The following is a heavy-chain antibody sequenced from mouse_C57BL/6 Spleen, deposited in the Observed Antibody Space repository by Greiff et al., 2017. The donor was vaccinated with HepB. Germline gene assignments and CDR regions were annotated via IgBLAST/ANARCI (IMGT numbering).Heavy chain of an antibody. V-gene: IGHV1-22*01. CDR2: INPNNGGT. Sequence: VQLQQSGPELVKPGASVKMSCKASGYTFTDYNMHWVKQSHGKSLEWIGYINPNNGGTSYNQKFKGKATLTVNKSSSTAYMELRSLTSEDSAVYYCARSTVVPHWYFDVWGTGTTVTVSS. CDR3: ARSTVVPHWYFDV. D-gene: IGHD1-1*01. CDR1: GYTFTDYN. J-gene: IGHJ1*03.